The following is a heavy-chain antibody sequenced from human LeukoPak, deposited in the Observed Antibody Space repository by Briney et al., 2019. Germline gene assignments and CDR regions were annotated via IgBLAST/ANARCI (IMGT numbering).Heavy chain of an antibody. J-gene: IGHJ4*02. Sequence: GGPLRLSCAASGFGFTNAWMSWVRQATGKGLEWVGRIKSKGDGETTDYAAPVKGRFTMSRDDAKAKLYLQINSLITEDTAVYYCTTDLGITMIRGVIVYWGQGTLVTVSS. CDR1: GFGFTNAW. D-gene: IGHD3-10*01. V-gene: IGHV3-15*01. CDR2: IKSKGDGETT. CDR3: TTDLGITMIRGVIVY.